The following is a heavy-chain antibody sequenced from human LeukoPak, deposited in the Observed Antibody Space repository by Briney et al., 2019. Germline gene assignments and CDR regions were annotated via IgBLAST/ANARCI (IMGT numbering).Heavy chain of an antibody. D-gene: IGHD2-2*01. CDR2: INHSGST. J-gene: IGHJ4*02. CDR3: GRGSSPPAARGLFDY. CDR1: GGSFSGYY. Sequence: SETLSLTCAVYGGSFSGYYWSWIRQPPGKGLEWIGEINHSGSTNYNPSLKSRVTISVDTSKNQFSLKLSSVTAADTAVYYCGRGSSPPAARGLFDYWGQGTLVTVSS. V-gene: IGHV4-34*01.